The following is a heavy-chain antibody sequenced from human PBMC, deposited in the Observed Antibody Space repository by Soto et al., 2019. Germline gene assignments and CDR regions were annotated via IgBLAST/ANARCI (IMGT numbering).Heavy chain of an antibody. CDR2: INPNSGGT. CDR3: ATLSHYYYYYGMDV. V-gene: IGHV1-2*02. J-gene: IGHJ6*02. Sequence: GASVKGSCKASGYTLTGYYIHWGRQAPGQGLEWMGWINPNSGGTNYAQKFQGRVTMTRDTSISTAYMELSRLRSDDTAVYYCATLSHYYYYYGMDVWGQGTTVTVSS. CDR1: GYTLTGYY. D-gene: IGHD3-10*01.